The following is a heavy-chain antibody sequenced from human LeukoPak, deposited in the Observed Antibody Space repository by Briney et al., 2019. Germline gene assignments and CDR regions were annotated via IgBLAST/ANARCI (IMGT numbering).Heavy chain of an antibody. CDR3: VRDGDYFDY. Sequence: GGSLRLSCAASGFTFTDYAMNWVRQAPGKGLEWVSTLSSSSGHIYYADSVRGRFTISRDNADNSLYLQMNSLRVEDTAVYYCVRDGDYFDYWGQGTPVTVSS. J-gene: IGHJ4*02. CDR1: GFTFTDYA. CDR2: LSSSSGHI. V-gene: IGHV3-21*01. D-gene: IGHD4-17*01.